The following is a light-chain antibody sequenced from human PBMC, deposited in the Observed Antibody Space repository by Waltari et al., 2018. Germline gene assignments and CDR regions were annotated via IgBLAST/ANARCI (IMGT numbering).Light chain of an antibody. V-gene: IGLV2-11*01. CDR2: DVS. CDR1: SRDVGGYNC. Sequence: QSALTQPRSVSGSPGQSLSLSCTGTSRDVGGYNCVPWYQHPPGKAPKFMIYDVSERPSGVPDRFSGSKSGNTASLTISGLQAEDEADYYCCSFAGSYTLVFGGGTKLTVL. CDR3: CSFAGSYTLV. J-gene: IGLJ3*02.